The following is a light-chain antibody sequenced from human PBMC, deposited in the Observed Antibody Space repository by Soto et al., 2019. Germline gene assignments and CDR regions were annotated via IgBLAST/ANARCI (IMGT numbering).Light chain of an antibody. CDR2: GAS. Sequence: ESVLTQSPGTLSLSPGERATLSCRASQTVSSKYLTWNQQKPGQAPRLLIYGASIRATGIPDRFSGSRSGADFTLTISKLEPEDFAVYYCQQFDDSPPAFTFGQGTKLEI. CDR3: QQFDDSPPAFT. J-gene: IGKJ2*01. CDR1: QTVSSKY. V-gene: IGKV3-20*01.